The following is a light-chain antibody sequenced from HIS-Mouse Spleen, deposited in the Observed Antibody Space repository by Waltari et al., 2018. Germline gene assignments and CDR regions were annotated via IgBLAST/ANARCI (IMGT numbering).Light chain of an antibody. Sequence: QSALTQPASVSGSPGPSITIPCTGTSSDVGGYNYVSWYQQHPGKAPKLMIYEVSNRPSGVSNRFSGSKSGNTASLTISGLQAEDEADYYCSSYTSSSTYVFGTGTKVTVL. J-gene: IGLJ1*01. CDR1: SSDVGGYNY. CDR2: EVS. CDR3: SSYTSSSTYV. V-gene: IGLV2-14*01.